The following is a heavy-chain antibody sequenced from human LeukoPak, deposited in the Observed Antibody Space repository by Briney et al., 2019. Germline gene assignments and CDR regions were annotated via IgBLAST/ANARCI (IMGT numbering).Heavy chain of an antibody. Sequence: SETLSLTCTVSGGSISSYYWSWIRQPPGKGLEWIGYIYYSGSTNYNPSLKSRVTISVDTSKNQFSLKLSSVTAADTAVYYCARVSSHYYDSSGYLTRSQAFDIWGQGTMVTVSS. CDR1: GGSISSYY. CDR2: IYYSGST. CDR3: ARVSSHYYDSSGYLTRSQAFDI. V-gene: IGHV4-59*01. D-gene: IGHD3-22*01. J-gene: IGHJ3*02.